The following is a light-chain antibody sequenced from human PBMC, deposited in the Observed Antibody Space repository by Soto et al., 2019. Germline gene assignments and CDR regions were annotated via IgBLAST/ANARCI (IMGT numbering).Light chain of an antibody. J-gene: IGKJ1*01. CDR2: PAS. Sequence: AIRMTQSPSSFSASTGDRVTITCRASQGISSYLAWYQQKPGKAPKLLIYPASTLQSGVPSRFSGSGSGTDFTRTISCLQSEDFATYYCQQYYSYPPWTFGQGTKVEIK. V-gene: IGKV1-8*01. CDR1: QGISSY. CDR3: QQYYSYPPWT.